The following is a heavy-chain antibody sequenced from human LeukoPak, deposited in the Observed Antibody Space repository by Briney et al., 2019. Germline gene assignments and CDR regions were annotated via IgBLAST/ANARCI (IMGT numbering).Heavy chain of an antibody. J-gene: IGHJ3*02. D-gene: IGHD3-9*01. CDR2: MNPNSGNT. V-gene: IGHV1-8*02. CDR3: ARDPKIYYDILTGYYSVNHGDDAFDI. Sequence: ASVKVSCKASGYTFTSYDINWVRQATGQGLEWMGWMNPNSGNTDYAQKLQGRVTMTTDTSTSTAYMELRSLRSDDTAVYYCARDPKIYYDILTGYYSVNHGDDAFDIWGQGTMVTVSS. CDR1: GYTFTSYD.